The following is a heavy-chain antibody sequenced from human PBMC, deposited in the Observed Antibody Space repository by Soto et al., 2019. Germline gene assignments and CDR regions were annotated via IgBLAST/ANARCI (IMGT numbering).Heavy chain of an antibody. J-gene: IGHJ5*02. V-gene: IGHV3-23*01. Sequence: GGSLRLSCAASGFTFSSYAMSWVRQAPGKGLEWVSAISGSGGGTYYADSLKGRFTISRDNSKNTLYLQMNSLRAEDTAVYYCAKLPVVVVAAHQNWFDPWGQGTLVTVSS. CDR3: AKLPVVVVAAHQNWFDP. D-gene: IGHD2-15*01. CDR1: GFTFSSYA. CDR2: ISGSGGGT.